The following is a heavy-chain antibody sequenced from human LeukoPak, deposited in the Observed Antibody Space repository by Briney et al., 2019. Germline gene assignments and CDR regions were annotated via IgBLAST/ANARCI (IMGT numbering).Heavy chain of an antibody. CDR2: ISSGSSTI. Sequence: GGSLRLSCAAAGFAFGGYSMNWVRQAPGKGLEWLSYISSGSSTIYYADSVKGRFTISRDNAKNSLYLQMNSLRAEDTAVYYCARSRTGNYFDYWGQGTLVTVSS. CDR1: GFAFGGYS. V-gene: IGHV3-48*01. J-gene: IGHJ4*02. D-gene: IGHD2-8*02. CDR3: ARSRTGNYFDY.